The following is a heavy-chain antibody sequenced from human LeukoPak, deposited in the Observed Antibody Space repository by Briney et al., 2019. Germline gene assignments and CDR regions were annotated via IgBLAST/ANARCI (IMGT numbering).Heavy chain of an antibody. D-gene: IGHD1-26*01. V-gene: IGHV4-39*07. CDR1: DDSIRTNHYY. Sequence: SETLSLTCTVSDDSIRTNHYYWGWIRQPPGKGLEWIGRILDRGSTYYNPSLKSRVTISLDTSRNQFSLNLRSVTAADTAVYYCARSLSGLLAYFDLWGRGTLVTVSS. CDR2: ILDRGST. J-gene: IGHJ2*01. CDR3: ARSLSGLLAYFDL.